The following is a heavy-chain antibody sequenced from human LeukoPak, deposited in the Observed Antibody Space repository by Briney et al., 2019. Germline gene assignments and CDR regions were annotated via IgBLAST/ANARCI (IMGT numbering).Heavy chain of an antibody. J-gene: IGHJ6*03. CDR2: IYYSGST. CDR1: GGSISSYY. CDR3: ARDRKGDYYDSSGSHMDV. D-gene: IGHD3-22*01. V-gene: IGHV4-59*01. Sequence: SETLSLTCTVSGGSISSYYWSWIRQPPGKGLEWIGYIYYSGSTNYNPSLKSRVTISVDTSKNQFSLKLSSVTAADTAVYYCARDRKGDYYDSSGSHMDVWGKGTTVTISS.